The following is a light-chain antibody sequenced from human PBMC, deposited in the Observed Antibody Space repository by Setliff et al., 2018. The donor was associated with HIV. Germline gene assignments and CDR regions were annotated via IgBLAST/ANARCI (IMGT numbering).Light chain of an antibody. CDR1: TSDIGNFDY. V-gene: IGLV2-8*01. J-gene: IGLJ1*01. CDR2: EVT. CDR3: YSYAGNNFYV. Sequence: QSVLTQPPSVSGSPGQSVSISCTGTTSDIGNFDYVSWYQQHPGKAPKLIIYEVTKRPSGVPDRFSGSKSDNTASLTVSGLQTEDEADYYCYSYAGNNFYVFGSGTKSPS.